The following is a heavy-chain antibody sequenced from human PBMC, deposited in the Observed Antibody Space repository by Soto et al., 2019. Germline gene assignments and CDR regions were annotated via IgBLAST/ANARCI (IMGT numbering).Heavy chain of an antibody. CDR3: ARVPSPFDYYYAMDV. CDR2: IFSSGTT. CDR1: GDSISSGNKY. J-gene: IGHJ6*02. Sequence: SETPSLTCTVSGDSISSGNKYWSWIRQPPGKGLEWIGYIFSSGTTYYNPSLKSRLTMSLDASQNQFSLKLNSLTDADTAVYFCARVPSPFDYYYAMDVWGQGTTVT. V-gene: IGHV4-30-4*01. D-gene: IGHD3-16*01.